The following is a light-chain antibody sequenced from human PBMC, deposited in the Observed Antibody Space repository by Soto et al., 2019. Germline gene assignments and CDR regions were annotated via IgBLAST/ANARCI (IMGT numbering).Light chain of an antibody. J-gene: IGLJ2*01. CDR1: SSNIGSNT. CDR3: ASWDDSLNVV. CDR2: SDD. V-gene: IGLV1-44*01. Sequence: QSVLTQSPSASGTPGQRVIISGSGSSSNIGSNTVSWYQQFPGTAPKLLIYSDDQRPSWVPGRFSASKSGASASLAISGLQSEDEALYYCASWDDSLNVVFGGGTKLTVL.